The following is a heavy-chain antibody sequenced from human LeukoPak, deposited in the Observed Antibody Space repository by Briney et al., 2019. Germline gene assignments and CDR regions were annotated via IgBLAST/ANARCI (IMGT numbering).Heavy chain of an antibody. CDR2: ISGSGDST. V-gene: IGHV3-23*01. J-gene: IGHJ4*02. CDR1: GFPFSSYV. Sequence: GGSLRLSCAASGFPFSSYVVRWVRQGPGKGLQWVSAISGSGDSTDYADSVKGRFTISRDNSKNTLYLQMNSLRAEDTAVYYCASGAYSYGDGFDYWGQGTLVTVSS. D-gene: IGHD5-18*01. CDR3: ASGAYSYGDGFDY.